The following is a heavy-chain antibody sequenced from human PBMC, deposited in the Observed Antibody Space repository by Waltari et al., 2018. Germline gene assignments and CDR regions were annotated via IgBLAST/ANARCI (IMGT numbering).Heavy chain of an antibody. V-gene: IGHV1-2*02. Sequence: QVQLVQSGAEVKKPGASVKISCRASGYTFSGSYMHWVRQAPGQGLEWRGWINPYNGGTNYAQKFQGRVTMTIDTSISTAYMQLSRLRYDDTAMYYCARGGYNSGRWNWGQGTLVTVSS. CDR3: ARGGYNSGRWN. CDR1: GYTFSGSY. D-gene: IGHD6-19*01. J-gene: IGHJ4*02. CDR2: INPYNGGT.